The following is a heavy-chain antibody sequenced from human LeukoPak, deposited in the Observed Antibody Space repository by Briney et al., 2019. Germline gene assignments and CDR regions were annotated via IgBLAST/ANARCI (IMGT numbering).Heavy chain of an antibody. CDR1: GFTFSNYA. J-gene: IGHJ4*02. Sequence: PGASLRLSCAASGFTFSNYAMSWVRQAPGKGLEWVSAISGIGGSIYYADSVKGRFTISRDNSNNTLYLQMNSLRAAETAVYYCAKGKRWELPFDYWGQGTLVTVSS. D-gene: IGHD1-26*01. CDR2: ISGIGGSI. CDR3: AKGKRWELPFDY. V-gene: IGHV3-23*01.